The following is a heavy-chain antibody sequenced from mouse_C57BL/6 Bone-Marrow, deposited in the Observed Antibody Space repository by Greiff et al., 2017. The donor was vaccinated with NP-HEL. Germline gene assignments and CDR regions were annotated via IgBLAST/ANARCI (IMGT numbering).Heavy chain of an antibody. J-gene: IGHJ1*03. V-gene: IGHV5-17*01. CDR1: GFTFSDYG. Sequence: EVQVVESGGGLVKPGGSLKLSCAASGFTFSDYGMHWVRQAPEKGLEWVAYISSGSSTIYYADTVKGRFTISRDNAKNTLFLQMTSLRSEDTAMYYCANAYGWYFDVWGTGTTVTVSS. CDR2: ISSGSSTI. D-gene: IGHD1-1*01. CDR3: ANAYGWYFDV.